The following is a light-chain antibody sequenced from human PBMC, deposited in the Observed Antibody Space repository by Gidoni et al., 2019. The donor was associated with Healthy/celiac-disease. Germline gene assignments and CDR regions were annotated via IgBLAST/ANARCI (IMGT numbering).Light chain of an antibody. V-gene: IGKV3-20*01. CDR3: QQYGSSPTWT. Sequence: EIVLTQSPGILSLSPGERATLSCRASQSVSSSYLAWYQQKPGQAPRLLIYGATSRATGIPDRCSGSGSRTDFTLTISRLEPEDFAVYYCQQYGSSPTWTFGQGTKVEIK. J-gene: IGKJ1*01. CDR2: GAT. CDR1: QSVSSSY.